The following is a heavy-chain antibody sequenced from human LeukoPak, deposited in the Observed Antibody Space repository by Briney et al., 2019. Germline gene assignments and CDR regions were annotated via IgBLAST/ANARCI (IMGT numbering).Heavy chain of an antibody. CDR3: AKAAAGTCSGARCYYFDS. CDR2: FSGSVDTT. J-gene: IGHJ4*02. D-gene: IGHD2-15*01. CDR1: GCTFTTYA. Sequence: GASLRLSCAASGCTFTTYAMSWVRQTPGKGLEWVSTFSGSVDTTYHADSVKGRFTTSRDNSKNTVYLQMNSLRAEDTAVYYCAKAAAGTCSGARCYYFDSWGQGTPVTVSS. V-gene: IGHV3-23*01.